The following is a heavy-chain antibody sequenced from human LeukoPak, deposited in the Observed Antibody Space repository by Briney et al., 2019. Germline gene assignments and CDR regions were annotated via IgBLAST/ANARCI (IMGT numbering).Heavy chain of an antibody. J-gene: IGHJ4*02. CDR3: ARESSGWYPGFDY. Sequence: PGGSLRLSCAASGFSLSTYSMNWVRQAPGKGLEWVSYISSSSSSIYYADSVKGRFTISRDNAKNSVYLQMNSLRAEDTAVYYCARESSGWYPGFDYWGQGALVTVSS. V-gene: IGHV3-48*04. CDR1: GFSLSTYS. CDR2: ISSSSSSI. D-gene: IGHD6-19*01.